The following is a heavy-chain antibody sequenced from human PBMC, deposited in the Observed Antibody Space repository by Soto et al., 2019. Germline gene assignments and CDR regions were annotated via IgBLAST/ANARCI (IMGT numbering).Heavy chain of an antibody. Sequence: AACGLTVYINDMSWVRQAPGKGLEWVSVIYSGGSTYYADSVKGRFTISRDNSKNTLYLQMNSLRAEDTAVYYCASLKGYFAYWGQGTLVTGS. CDR2: IYSGGST. CDR3: ASLKGYFAY. CDR1: GLTVYIND. V-gene: IGHV3-53*01. J-gene: IGHJ4*02.